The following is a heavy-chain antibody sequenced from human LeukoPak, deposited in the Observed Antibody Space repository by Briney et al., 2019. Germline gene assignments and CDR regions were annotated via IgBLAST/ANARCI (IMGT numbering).Heavy chain of an antibody. V-gene: IGHV4-34*01. J-gene: IGHJ4*02. CDR3: ARLSASSGYCVDY. Sequence: PSESLSLTCAVYGGSFSGYYWSWIRQPPGKGLEWIGEINHSGSTNYNPSLKSRVTISVDTSKNQFSLKLSSVTAADTAVYYCARLSASSGYCVDYWGQGTLVTVSS. CDR2: INHSGST. CDR1: GGSFSGYY. D-gene: IGHD3-22*01.